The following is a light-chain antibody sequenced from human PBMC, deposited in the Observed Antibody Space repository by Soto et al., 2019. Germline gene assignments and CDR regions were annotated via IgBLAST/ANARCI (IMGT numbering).Light chain of an antibody. Sequence: EIVLTQSPATLSLSPGERATLSCRASQSVSRYLGWYQQKPGQAPRLLIYDASNRATGIPARFSGSGSGTGFTLTISSLEPEASAVSYCQQRSNWPYTFGQGTKLEIK. CDR2: DAS. J-gene: IGKJ2*01. CDR1: QSVSRY. V-gene: IGKV3-11*01. CDR3: QQRSNWPYT.